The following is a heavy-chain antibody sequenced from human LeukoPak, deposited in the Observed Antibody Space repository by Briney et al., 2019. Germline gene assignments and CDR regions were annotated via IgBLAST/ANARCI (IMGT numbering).Heavy chain of an antibody. J-gene: IGHJ4*02. D-gene: IGHD1-26*01. V-gene: IGHV3-30*01. CDR2: ISYDGSNK. CDR1: GFTLSSYA. Sequence: GGSLRLSCAASGFTLSSYAMHWVRQAPGKGLEWVAVISYDGSNKYYADSVKGRFTISRDNSKNTLYLQMNSLRAEDTAVYYCARSPYQWELLLFDYWGQGTLVTVSS. CDR3: ARSPYQWELLLFDY.